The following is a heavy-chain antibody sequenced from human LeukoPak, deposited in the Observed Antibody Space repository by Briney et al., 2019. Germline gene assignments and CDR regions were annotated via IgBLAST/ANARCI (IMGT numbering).Heavy chain of an antibody. CDR1: GFTFSHYW. CDR2: IVSDGSDT. Sequence: GGSLILSCAASGFTFSHYWMVWVRHTPEKGLVWVSYIVSDGSDTSYADSVKGRFTMSRDNAKDTLYLQMDSLRTEDTAMYYCARAAYNSSPDYWGQGTLVTVSS. V-gene: IGHV3-74*01. CDR3: ARAAYNSSPDY. D-gene: IGHD6-6*01. J-gene: IGHJ4*02.